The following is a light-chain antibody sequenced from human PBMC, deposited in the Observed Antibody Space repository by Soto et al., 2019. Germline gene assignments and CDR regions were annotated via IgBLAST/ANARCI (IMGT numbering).Light chain of an antibody. Sequence: MVFTQSPGTLSLSPGERAALSCRASQSVSNNYLAWYQQKPGQAPRLLIYGASNRATGIPDRFSGSGSGTDFTLTISRLEPEDFAVYYCQQYGSSGTFGQGTKVDIK. CDR1: QSVSNNY. V-gene: IGKV3-20*01. J-gene: IGKJ1*01. CDR3: QQYGSSGT. CDR2: GAS.